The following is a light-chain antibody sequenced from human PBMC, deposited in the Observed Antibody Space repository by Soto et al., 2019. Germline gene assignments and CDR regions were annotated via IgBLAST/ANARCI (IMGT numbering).Light chain of an antibody. V-gene: IGKV2-28*01. Sequence: DIVMTQSPLSLPVTPGEPSSVSFISSQSLLHSNGYKYLDWYLQKPGQSPQLLIYLGSNRASGVPDRFSGSGSGTDFTLKISRVEAEDVGVYYCMQPLQSWTFGQGTKVDIK. CDR1: QSLLHSNGYKY. CDR2: LGS. CDR3: MQPLQSWT. J-gene: IGKJ1*01.